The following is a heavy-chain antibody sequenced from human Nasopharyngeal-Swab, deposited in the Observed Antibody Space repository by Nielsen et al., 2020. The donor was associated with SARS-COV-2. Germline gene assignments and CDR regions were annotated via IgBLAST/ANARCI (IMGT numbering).Heavy chain of an antibody. D-gene: IGHD3-16*01. V-gene: IGHV3-9*01. Sequence: SLKISCAASGFTFDDYAMHWVRQAPGKGLEWVSGISWNSGSIGYADSVKGRFTISRDNSKNTLYLQMNSLRAEDTAVYYCAREWYYDYVWGSSSGMDVWGQGTTVTVSS. CDR3: AREWYYDYVWGSSSGMDV. J-gene: IGHJ6*02. CDR1: GFTFDDYA. CDR2: ISWNSGSI.